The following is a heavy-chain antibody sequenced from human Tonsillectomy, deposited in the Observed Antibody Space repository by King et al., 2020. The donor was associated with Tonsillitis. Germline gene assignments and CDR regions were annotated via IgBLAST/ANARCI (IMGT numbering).Heavy chain of an antibody. CDR1: GFTFSSYS. J-gene: IGHJ4*02. V-gene: IGHV3-48*04. D-gene: IGHD2-2*02. Sequence: VQLVESGGGLVQPGGSLRLSCAASGFTFSSYSMNWVRQAPGKGLEWVSYISSSSSTIYYADSVKGRFTISRDNAKNSLYLQMNSLRAEDTAVYYCARGPRQHHLWRTIPFDYWGQGTLVTVSS. CDR3: ARGPRQHHLWRTIPFDY. CDR2: ISSSSSTI.